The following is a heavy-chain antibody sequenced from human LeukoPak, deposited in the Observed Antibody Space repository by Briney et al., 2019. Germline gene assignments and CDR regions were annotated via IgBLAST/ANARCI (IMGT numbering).Heavy chain of an antibody. V-gene: IGHV3-74*01. Sequence: GGSLRLSCAASGFTFSNHWMHWVRQAPGKGLIWVSRINKDGSTTDYADSVKGRSTISRDNAKNTLFLQMSSLRAEDTALYYCAREVAATGRYFEYWGQGTLVTVSS. CDR3: AREVAATGRYFEY. CDR1: GFTFSNHW. J-gene: IGHJ4*02. CDR2: INKDGSTT. D-gene: IGHD5-12*01.